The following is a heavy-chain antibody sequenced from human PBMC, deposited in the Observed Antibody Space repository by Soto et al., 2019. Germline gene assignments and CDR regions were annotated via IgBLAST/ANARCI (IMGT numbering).Heavy chain of an antibody. CDR2: ISYDGSNK. Sequence: GGSLRLSCVASGFTFSSYGMHWVRQAPGKGLEWVAVISYDGSNKYYADSVKGRFTISRDNSKNTRYLQMNSLRAEDTAVYYYANLPTTVATTCWAQGTLVTVSS. D-gene: IGHD5-12*01. J-gene: IGHJ4*02. CDR1: GFTFSSYG. CDR3: ANLPTTVATTC. V-gene: IGHV3-30*18.